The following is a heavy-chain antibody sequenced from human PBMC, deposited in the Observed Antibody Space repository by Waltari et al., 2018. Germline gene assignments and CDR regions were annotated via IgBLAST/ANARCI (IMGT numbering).Heavy chain of an antibody. CDR3: TRGPNIVGATGPFDY. CDR1: GFTFSSYV. V-gene: IGHV3-33*01. Sequence: QVQLVESGGGVVQPGRSLRLSCAASGFTFSSYVMHWVRQAPGKGLEWVAVIWYDGSNKTYAGSVKGRFTISRDNSKNTLYVQMNSLRAEDTAVYYCTRGPNIVGATGPFDYWGQGTLVTVSS. CDR2: IWYDGSNK. D-gene: IGHD1-26*01. J-gene: IGHJ4*02.